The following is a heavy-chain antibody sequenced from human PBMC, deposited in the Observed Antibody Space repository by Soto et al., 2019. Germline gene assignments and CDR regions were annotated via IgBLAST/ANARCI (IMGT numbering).Heavy chain of an antibody. CDR2: IKSKTDGGTT. V-gene: IGHV3-15*01. CDR1: GFTFSNAW. Sequence: GGSLRLSCAASGFTFSNAWMSWVRQAPGKGLEWVGRIKSKTDGGTTDYAAPVKGRFTISRDDSKNTLYLQMNSLKTEDTAVYYCVRVRGGGTYHFDYWGQGALVTVS. J-gene: IGHJ4*02. D-gene: IGHD3-10*01. CDR3: VRVRGGGTYHFDY.